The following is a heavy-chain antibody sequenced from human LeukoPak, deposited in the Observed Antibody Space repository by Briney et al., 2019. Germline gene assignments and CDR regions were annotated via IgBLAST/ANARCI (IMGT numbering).Heavy chain of an antibody. Sequence: SVKVSCKASGGTFSSYAISWVPQAPGQGLEWMGGVIPIFGTANYAQKFQGRVTITADESTSTAYMELSSLRSEDTAVYYCAIIVVVPAAIRADWFDSWGQGTLVTVSS. CDR1: GGTFSSYA. V-gene: IGHV1-69*13. D-gene: IGHD2-2*02. CDR2: VIPIFGTA. J-gene: IGHJ5*01. CDR3: AIIVVVPAAIRADWFDS.